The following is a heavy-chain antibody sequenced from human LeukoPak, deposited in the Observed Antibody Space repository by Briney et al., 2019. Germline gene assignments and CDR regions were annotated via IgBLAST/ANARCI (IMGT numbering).Heavy chain of an antibody. CDR2: IKQDGSEK. CDR3: ARSLVRGIAAAGY. CDR1: GFTFSSYW. J-gene: IGHJ4*02. V-gene: IGHV3-7*01. Sequence: GGSLRLSCAASGFTFSSYWMSWVRQAPGKGLEWVANIKQDGSEKYYVDSVKGRFTISRDNAKNSLYLQMNSLRAEDTAVYYCARSLVRGIAAAGYWGQGTLVTASS. D-gene: IGHD6-13*01.